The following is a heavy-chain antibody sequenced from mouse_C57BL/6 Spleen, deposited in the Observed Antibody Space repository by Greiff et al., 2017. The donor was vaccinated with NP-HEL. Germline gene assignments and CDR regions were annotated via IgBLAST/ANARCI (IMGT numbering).Heavy chain of an antibody. CDR2: IHPNSGST. D-gene: IGHD1-1*01. CDR3: AKALITTVVATDYFDY. J-gene: IGHJ2*01. Sequence: QVQLQQPGAELVKPGASVKLSCKASGYTFTSYWMHWVKQRPGQGLEWIGMIHPNSGSTNYNEKFKSKAILTVDKSSSTAYMQLSSLTSEDSAVYYCAKALITTVVATDYFDYWGQGTTLTVSS. V-gene: IGHV1-64*01. CDR1: GYTFTSYW.